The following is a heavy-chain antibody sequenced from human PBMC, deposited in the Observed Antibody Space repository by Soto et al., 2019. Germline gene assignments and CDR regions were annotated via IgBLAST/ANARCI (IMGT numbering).Heavy chain of an antibody. J-gene: IGHJ4*02. Sequence: EVQLLESGGGLVQPGGSLRLSCAASGFTFTNYAMNWVRHSPWKGLEWVASVIGTGIDTYHAASVKGRFTISRDNSRNTMYLEMNRLRSDVTAMYHCAKATRGQCIGAHCYSFDFWGQGILVTVS. CDR3: AKATRGQCIGAHCYSFDF. CDR1: GFTFTNYA. V-gene: IGHV3-23*01. D-gene: IGHD2-15*01. CDR2: VIGTGIDT.